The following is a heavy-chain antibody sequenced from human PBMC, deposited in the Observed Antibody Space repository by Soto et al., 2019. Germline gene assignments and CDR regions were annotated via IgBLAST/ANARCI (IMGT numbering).Heavy chain of an antibody. V-gene: IGHV3-74*01. CDR2: INDDGIST. D-gene: IGHD4-17*01. J-gene: IGHJ1*01. CDR1: GFTFSMYW. Sequence: EVQLVESGGGLVQPGGSLRLSCAASGFTFSMYWMHWVRQVPGKGPEWVSRINDDGISTNYADSVKGRFTISRDNAKNSLYLQMNSLRAEDTAVYYCAAGGTTVSKYEFWGQGTLVTVSS. CDR3: AAGGTTVSKYEF.